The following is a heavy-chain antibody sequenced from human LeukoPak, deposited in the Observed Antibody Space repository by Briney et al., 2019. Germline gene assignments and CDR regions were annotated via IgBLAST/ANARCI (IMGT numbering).Heavy chain of an antibody. Sequence: ASVKVSCKASGYTFTSYDINWVRQATGQGLEWMGWMNPNSGNTGYAQKFQGRVTMTRNTSISTAYMELSSLRCEDTAVYYCARVRGAAAGMVGYFDYWGQGTLVTVSS. D-gene: IGHD6-13*01. CDR1: GYTFTSYD. V-gene: IGHV1-8*01. J-gene: IGHJ4*02. CDR3: ARVRGAAAGMVGYFDY. CDR2: MNPNSGNT.